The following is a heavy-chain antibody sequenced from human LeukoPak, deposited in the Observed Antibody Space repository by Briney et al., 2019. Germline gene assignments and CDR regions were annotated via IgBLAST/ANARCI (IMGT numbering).Heavy chain of an antibody. CDR2: IYYSGST. CDR1: GGSISSYY. Sequence: SETLSLTCTVSGGSISSYYWSWIRQPPGKGLEWIGYIYYSGSTYYNPSLKSRVTISVDTSKNQFSLKLSSVTAADTAVYYCARDSGYSNHYYYYMDVWGKGTTVTVSS. J-gene: IGHJ6*03. CDR3: ARDSGYSNHYYYYMDV. V-gene: IGHV4-4*08. D-gene: IGHD4-11*01.